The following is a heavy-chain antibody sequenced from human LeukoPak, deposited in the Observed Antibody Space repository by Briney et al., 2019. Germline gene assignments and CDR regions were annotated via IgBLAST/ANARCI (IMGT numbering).Heavy chain of an antibody. CDR3: AKTSLSDASGHYYYMGS. J-gene: IGHJ6*03. D-gene: IGHD3-3*01. V-gene: IGHV3-30*02. CDR2: IRVGGTSK. CDR1: GFTFSNYG. Sequence: GGSLRLSCAAYGFTFSNYGMSWVRQAPGKGLEWVAVIRVGGTSKYYADSVKGRFTISRDNSQNTVSLKVNTVRTEDTALYYCAKTSLSDASGHYYYMGSWGKGSTVTVSS.